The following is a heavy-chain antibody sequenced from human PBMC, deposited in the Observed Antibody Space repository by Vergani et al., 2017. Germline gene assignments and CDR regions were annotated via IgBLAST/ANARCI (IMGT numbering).Heavy chain of an antibody. CDR2: IKQDGSEK. CDR3: AARSARVIQVSDY. CDR1: GFTFSNYW. D-gene: IGHD4-11*01. Sequence: EVQLLESGGDLVQPGGSLRLSCAASGFTFSNYWMTWVRQAPGKGLEWVANIKQDGSEKYYVDSVKGRFTISRDNAKNSLYLQMNSLRAEDTAVYYCAARSARVIQVSDYWGQGTLVTVSS. J-gene: IGHJ4*02. V-gene: IGHV3-7*03.